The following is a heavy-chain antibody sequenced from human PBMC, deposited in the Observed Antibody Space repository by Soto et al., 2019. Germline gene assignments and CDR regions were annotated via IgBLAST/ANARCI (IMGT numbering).Heavy chain of an antibody. J-gene: IGHJ6*02. Sequence: SETLSLPCTLSGGSISSYYWSWIRRPPGKGLEWIGYIYNSGSTHSNPSLKSRVTISVDTSKNQYSLGLSSVTAADTGIYYCARARITMVREVIKYNMDVWGQGTTVTVSS. CDR3: ARARITMVREVIKYNMDV. V-gene: IGHV4-59*01. CDR1: GGSISSYY. D-gene: IGHD3-10*01. CDR2: IYNSGST.